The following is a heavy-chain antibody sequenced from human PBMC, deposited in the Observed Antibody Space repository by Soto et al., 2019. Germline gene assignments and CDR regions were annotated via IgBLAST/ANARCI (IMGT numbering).Heavy chain of an antibody. J-gene: IGHJ6*02. CDR1: GGSFSGYY. CDR2: INHSGSA. Sequence: SETLSLTCAVYGGSFSGYYWSWIRQPPGKGLEWIGEINHSGSANYNPSLKSRVTISVDTSKNQFSLKLSSVTAADTAVYYCARAIVRGVITNIYYYYYGMDVWGQGTTVTVSS. D-gene: IGHD3-10*01. V-gene: IGHV4-34*01. CDR3: ARAIVRGVITNIYYYYYGMDV.